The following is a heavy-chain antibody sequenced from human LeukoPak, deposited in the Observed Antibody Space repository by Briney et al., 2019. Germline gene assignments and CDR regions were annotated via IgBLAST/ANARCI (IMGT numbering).Heavy chain of an antibody. CDR1: GFTFTNHA. CDR3: ARDAGVVLVPSYYFDN. V-gene: IGHV3-33*01. D-gene: IGHD3-3*01. J-gene: IGHJ4*02. Sequence: GGSLRLSCAASGFTFTNHAMHWVRQVPGKGLEWVAVIWYDGSDKYYADSVKGRFTISRDNSKRTLFLQMNSLRVEDTAIYYCARDAGVVLVPSYYFDNWGQGTLVTVSS. CDR2: IWYDGSDK.